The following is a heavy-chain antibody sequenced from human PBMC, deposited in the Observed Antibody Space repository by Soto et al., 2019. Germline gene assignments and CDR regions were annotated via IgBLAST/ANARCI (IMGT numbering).Heavy chain of an antibody. V-gene: IGHV3-64*01. CDR3: ASGSSGYDSYYYYYMDV. Sequence: GGSLRLSCAASGFTFSSYAMHWVRQAPGKGLEYVSAISSNGGSTYYANSVKGRFTISRDNSKNTLYLQMGSLRAEDMAVYYCASGSSGYDSYYYYYMDVWGKGTTVTVSS. J-gene: IGHJ6*03. D-gene: IGHD5-12*01. CDR2: ISSNGGST. CDR1: GFTFSSYA.